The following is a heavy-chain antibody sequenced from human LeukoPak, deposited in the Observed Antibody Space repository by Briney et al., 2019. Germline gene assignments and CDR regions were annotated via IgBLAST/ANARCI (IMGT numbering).Heavy chain of an antibody. CDR3: VARGGWARFDY. D-gene: IGHD6-19*01. J-gene: IGHJ4*02. V-gene: IGHV3-48*04. CDR2: ITDDSKTM. CDR1: GFTFDTYS. Sequence: GGSLRLSCVASGFTFDTYSMNWIRQAPGKGLEWTSYITDDSKTMYYADSVKGRFTISRDNAKDALYLQMNSLRGEDTAVYYCVARGGWARFDYWGQGTLVTVSS.